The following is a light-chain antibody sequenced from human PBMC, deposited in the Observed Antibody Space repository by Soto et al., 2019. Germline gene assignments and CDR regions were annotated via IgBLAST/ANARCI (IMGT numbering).Light chain of an antibody. J-gene: IGKJ4*01. V-gene: IGKV3-15*01. CDR1: QSVSSN. CDR3: QQYNNWLPRT. CDR2: GTS. Sequence: EIVMTQSPATLSVSPGERATLSCRASQSVSSNLAWYQQKPGQPPRLLIYGTSTRATGIPARSSGSGSGTEFTLTINRLQSEDFALYYCQQYNNWLPRTVGGGTKVDSK.